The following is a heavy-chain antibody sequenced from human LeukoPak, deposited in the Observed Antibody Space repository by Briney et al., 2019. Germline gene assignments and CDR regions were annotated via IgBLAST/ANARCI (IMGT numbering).Heavy chain of an antibody. CDR2: IIPISGTA. D-gene: IGHD3-10*01. Sequence: GSSVKVSCKASGGTFSSYAISWVRQAPGQGLEWMGGIIPISGTANYAQKFQGRVTITADESTSTAYMELSSLRSEDTAVYYCARGRSEGSGPDNAFDIWGQGTMVTVSS. V-gene: IGHV1-69*01. CDR3: ARGRSEGSGPDNAFDI. CDR1: GGTFSSYA. J-gene: IGHJ3*02.